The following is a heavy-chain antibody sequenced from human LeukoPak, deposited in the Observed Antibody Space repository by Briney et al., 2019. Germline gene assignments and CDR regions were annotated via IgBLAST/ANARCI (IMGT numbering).Heavy chain of an antibody. CDR3: ARGRYSSGWLYYFDY. CDR2: INHSGST. D-gene: IGHD6-19*01. V-gene: IGHV4-34*01. J-gene: IGHJ4*02. Sequence: SETLSLTCAVHGGSFSGYYWSWIRQPPGKGLEWIGEINHSGSTNYNPSLKSRVTISVDTSKNQFSLKLSSVTAADTAVYYCARGRYSSGWLYYFDYWGQGTLVTVSS. CDR1: GGSFSGYY.